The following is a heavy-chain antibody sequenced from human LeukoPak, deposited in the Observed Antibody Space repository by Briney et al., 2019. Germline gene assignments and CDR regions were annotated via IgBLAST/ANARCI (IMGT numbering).Heavy chain of an antibody. V-gene: IGHV4-34*01. D-gene: IGHD1-20*01. CDR3: ARGQYIAGTAIDI. Sequence: SETLSLTCAVYGGSFSGYYWSWIRQPPGKGLEWIGEINHSGSTNYNPSLKSRVTISVDTSKNQFSLKLSSVTAADTAVYYCARGQYIAGTAIDIWGQGTMVTVSS. CDR1: GGSFSGYY. J-gene: IGHJ3*02. CDR2: INHSGST.